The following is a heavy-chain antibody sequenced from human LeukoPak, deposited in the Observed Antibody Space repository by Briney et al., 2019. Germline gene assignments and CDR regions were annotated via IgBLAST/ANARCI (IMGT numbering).Heavy chain of an antibody. D-gene: IGHD6-19*01. Sequence: PGGSLSLSCTVSGFPFSVYEMNWVRQAPGKGLEWVSNIGSSGTPRYYAESVKGRFSISRDNAENSLFLQMNCLRVEDTGIYYCALLAVASDFDYWGQGALVTVSS. CDR2: IGSSGTPR. CDR1: GFPFSVYE. CDR3: ALLAVASDFDY. V-gene: IGHV3-48*03. J-gene: IGHJ4*02.